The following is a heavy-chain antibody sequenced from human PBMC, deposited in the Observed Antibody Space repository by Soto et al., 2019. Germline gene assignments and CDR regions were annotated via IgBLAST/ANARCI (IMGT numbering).Heavy chain of an antibody. V-gene: IGHV1-69*02. Sequence: QVQLVQSGAEVKKPGASVKVSCKASGGTFSSYTISWVRQAPGQGLEWMGRIIPILGIANYAQKFQGRVKITADKSTNPAYMELGSLRSEDTAVYYCARVTLTISNPGGNWFDPWGPGTLVTVSS. CDR2: IIPILGIA. D-gene: IGHD3-9*01. J-gene: IGHJ5*02. CDR3: ARVTLTISNPGGNWFDP. CDR1: GGTFSSYT.